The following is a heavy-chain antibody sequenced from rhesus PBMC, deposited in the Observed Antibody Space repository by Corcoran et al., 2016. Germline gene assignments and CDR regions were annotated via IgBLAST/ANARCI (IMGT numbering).Heavy chain of an antibody. CDR1: GGSISSSYYY. V-gene: IGHV4-122*02. D-gene: IGHD6-31*01. CDR3: ARQGGAAAEIDY. J-gene: IGHJ4*01. CDR2: SSYRGST. Sequence: QVQLQESGTGLVKPSETLSLTCAVSGGSISSSYYYWSLIRQAPGKGLEWIGYSSYRGSTSYNPSRKGRGTISRDTAMNQFSLRLTSVTAADTAVCYCARQGGAAAEIDYWGQGVLVTVSS.